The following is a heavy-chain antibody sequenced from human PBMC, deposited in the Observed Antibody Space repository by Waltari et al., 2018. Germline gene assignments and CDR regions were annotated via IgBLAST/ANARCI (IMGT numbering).Heavy chain of an antibody. D-gene: IGHD2-8*01. Sequence: EVQLVESGGGLVQPGGSLRLSCAASGFNFSIYWMSWVRQAPGKGLGWVANIKQDGSEKYYVDAVKGRFTIARDNAKNSLYLQMNSLRAEDTAVYYCASKWWYWGQGTLVTVSS. CDR1: GFNFSIYW. V-gene: IGHV3-7*01. CDR3: ASKWWY. J-gene: IGHJ4*02. CDR2: IKQDGSEK.